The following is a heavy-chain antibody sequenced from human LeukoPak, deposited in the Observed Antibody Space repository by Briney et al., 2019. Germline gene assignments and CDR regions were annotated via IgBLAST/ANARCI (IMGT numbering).Heavy chain of an antibody. CDR1: GGSISSGDYS. CDR3: ARPRRSGSQRVAFDI. V-gene: IGHV4-30-2*03. Sequence: PSQTLSLTCTVSGGSISSGDYSWSWIRQPPGKGLEWIGYIFQSGSTYYNPSLKSRVTISVDTSKNQFSLKLSSVTAADTAVYYCARPRRSGSQRVAFDIWGQGTTVTVSS. CDR2: IFQSGST. J-gene: IGHJ3*02. D-gene: IGHD1-26*01.